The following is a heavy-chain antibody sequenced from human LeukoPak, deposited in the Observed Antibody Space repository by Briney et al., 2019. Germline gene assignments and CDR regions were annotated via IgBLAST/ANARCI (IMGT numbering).Heavy chain of an antibody. CDR1: GYSFTSYW. CDR2: IYPGDSDT. Sequence: GESLKISCKGSGYSFTSYWIGWVRQMPGKGLEWMGIIYPGDSDTRYSPSFQGQVTISADKSISTAYLQWSSLKASDTATYYCARPNTPWLAKYYFDYWGQGTLVTVSS. D-gene: IGHD6-19*01. V-gene: IGHV5-51*01. CDR3: ARPNTPWLAKYYFDY. J-gene: IGHJ4*02.